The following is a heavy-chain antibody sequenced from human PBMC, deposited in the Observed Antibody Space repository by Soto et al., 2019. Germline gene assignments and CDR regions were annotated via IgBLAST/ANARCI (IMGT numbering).Heavy chain of an antibody. CDR2: ISSSSSYI. CDR1: GFTFSSYS. D-gene: IGHD6-19*01. Sequence: EVQLVESGGGLVKPGGSLRLSCAASGFTFSSYSMNWVRQAPGKGLEWVSSISSSSSYIYYADSVKGRFTISRDNAKNSLYLQMNSLSAEDTAVYYCARDSRAVAGIQEDYWGQGTLVTVSS. CDR3: ARDSRAVAGIQEDY. J-gene: IGHJ4*02. V-gene: IGHV3-21*01.